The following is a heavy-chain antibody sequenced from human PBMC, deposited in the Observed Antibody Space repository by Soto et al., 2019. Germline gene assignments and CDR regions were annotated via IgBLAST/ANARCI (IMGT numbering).Heavy chain of an antibody. CDR2: IYWDDDT. V-gene: IGHV2-5*02. CDR1: GFSLSADGVA. D-gene: IGHD2-2*01. J-gene: IGHJ3*01. Sequence: ITLKESGPTLVKPTQSLTLTCTFSGFSLSADGVAVGWIRQPPGKALEWLALIYWDDDTRYRPSLKSRLTITKDTAKNHVVLTMINLYPVDTATYYCAHAYGGTSWPNDAFDVWGQGTVVTVSS. CDR3: AHAYGGTSWPNDAFDV.